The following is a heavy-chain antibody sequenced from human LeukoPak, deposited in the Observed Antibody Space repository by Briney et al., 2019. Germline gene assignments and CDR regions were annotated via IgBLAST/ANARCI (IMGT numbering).Heavy chain of an antibody. J-gene: IGHJ5*02. Sequence: ASVKVSCKASGYTFTTYDINWVRQAPGQGLEWMGWMNPHSGKTGYAQNFQGRVTMTRDNSITTAYMELSSLKSEDTAVYYCARDQKVRGVISNWFDPWGQGTQGTVSS. V-gene: IGHV1-8*01. CDR3: ARDQKVRGVISNWFDP. CDR2: MNPHSGKT. D-gene: IGHD3-10*01. CDR1: GYTFTTYD.